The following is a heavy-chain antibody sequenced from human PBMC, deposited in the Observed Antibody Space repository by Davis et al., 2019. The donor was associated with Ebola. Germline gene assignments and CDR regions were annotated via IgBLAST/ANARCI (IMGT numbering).Heavy chain of an antibody. V-gene: IGHV3-11*01. CDR2: ISSSGSTI. J-gene: IGHJ4*02. Sequence: PWGSLRLSCAASGFTFSDYYMSWIRQAPGKGLEWVSYISSSGSTIYYADSVKGRFTISRDNAKNSLYLQMNSLRAEDTAVYYCARGRRRELSFFDYWGQGTLVTVSS. CDR1: GFTFSDYY. D-gene: IGHD1-26*01. CDR3: ARGRRRELSFFDY.